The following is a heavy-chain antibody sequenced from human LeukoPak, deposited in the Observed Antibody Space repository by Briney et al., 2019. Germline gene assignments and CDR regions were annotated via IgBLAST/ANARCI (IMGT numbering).Heavy chain of an antibody. V-gene: IGHV1-46*01. Sequence: ASVKVSCKASGYTFTDYYMQWVRQAPGQGLEWMGIIIPSDGDTNYAQKFRGRITMTRDRSTGTVYMELSSLRSDDTAVYYCARGQEDYYFDYWGQGTLVTVSS. D-gene: IGHD3/OR15-3a*01. CDR3: ARGQEDYYFDY. J-gene: IGHJ4*02. CDR1: GYTFTDYY. CDR2: IIPSDGDT.